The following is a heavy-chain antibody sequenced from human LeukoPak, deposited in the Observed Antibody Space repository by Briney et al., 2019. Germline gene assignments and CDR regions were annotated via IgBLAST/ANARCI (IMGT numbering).Heavy chain of an antibody. V-gene: IGHV3-15*07. J-gene: IGHJ6*02. D-gene: IGHD6-13*01. Sequence: GGSLRLSCAASGVTFTNAWMNWVRQAPGKGLEWFGRIKSKTDGGTADYAAPVKGRFTISRDDSKNTLYLQMNSLKTEDTAVYYCVAAVGTSYSYYGLDVWGQGTTVTVSS. CDR2: IKSKTDGGTA. CDR3: VAAVGTSYSYYGLDV. CDR1: GVTFTNAW.